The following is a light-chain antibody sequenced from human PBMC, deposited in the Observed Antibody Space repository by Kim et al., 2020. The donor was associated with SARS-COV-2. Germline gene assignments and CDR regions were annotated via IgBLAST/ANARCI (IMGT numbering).Light chain of an antibody. CDR2: KAS. V-gene: IGKV1-5*03. Sequence: DIQMTQSPNTLSASVGDRVTITCRVSQTIGSHLAWYQQKPGRAPKLLIYKASTLESGVPSRFSGSGSGTEFTLSISSLQPDDFATFYCQQYESSPWTFGRGTKLEI. J-gene: IGKJ1*01. CDR1: QTIGSH. CDR3: QQYESSPWT.